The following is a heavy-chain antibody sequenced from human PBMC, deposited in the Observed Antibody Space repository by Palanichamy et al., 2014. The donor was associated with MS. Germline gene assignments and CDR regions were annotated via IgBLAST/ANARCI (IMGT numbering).Heavy chain of an antibody. J-gene: IGHJ1*01. CDR3: AGGVAGFQH. CDR2: INAANGKT. Sequence: QVQLVQSGAEVKKPGASVKVPCKASGYIFTSDALHWVRQAPGQRLEWMGWINAANGKTYYSQTFQGRVSITRDTSASIAYMELSSLRSEDTAVYYCAGGVAGFQHWGQGTLVTVSS. CDR1: GYIFTSDA. V-gene: IGHV1-3*01.